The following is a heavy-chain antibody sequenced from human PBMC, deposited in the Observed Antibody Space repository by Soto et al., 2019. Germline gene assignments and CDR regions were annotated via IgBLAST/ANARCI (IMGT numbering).Heavy chain of an antibody. CDR3: SRQASDFWSGKPQYYMDV. J-gene: IGHJ6*03. V-gene: IGHV3-73*01. CDR1: GFTFSGSA. D-gene: IGHD3-3*01. CDR2: IRSKANNYAT. Sequence: GGSLRLSCAASGFTFSGSAMHWVRQASGKGLEWVGRIRSKANNYATAYGASVKGRFTISRDDSKNTAYLQMDSLKTEDTAVYYCSRQASDFWSGKPQYYMDVWGKGTTVTVSS.